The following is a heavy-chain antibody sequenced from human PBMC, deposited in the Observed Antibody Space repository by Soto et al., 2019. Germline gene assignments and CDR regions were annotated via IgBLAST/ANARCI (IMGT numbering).Heavy chain of an antibody. CDR2: IYPGDSDT. CDR1: GYSFTSYW. D-gene: IGHD2-15*01. J-gene: IGHJ4*02. CDR3: ARSCSGGSCYSYYFDY. V-gene: IGHV5-51*01. Sequence: LGESLKISCKGSGYSFTSYWIGWVRQMPGKGLEWMGIIYPGDSDTRYSPSFQGQVTISADKSISTAYLQWSSLKASDTAMYYCARSCSGGSCYSYYFDYWGQGTLVTVSS.